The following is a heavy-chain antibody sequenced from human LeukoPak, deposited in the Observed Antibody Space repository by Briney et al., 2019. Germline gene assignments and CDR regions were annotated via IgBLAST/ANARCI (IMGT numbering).Heavy chain of an antibody. CDR3: ATSPIFGVVSY. J-gene: IGHJ4*02. V-gene: IGHV4-59*01. D-gene: IGHD3-3*02. CDR2: IYYSGDT. Sequence: SETLSLTCTVSGGSISRYYWSWIRQPPGKGLEWIGNIYYSGDTSYNPSLQSRVTISVDRSKNQFSLKLSPATAADTAAYYCATSPIFGVVSYWGQGTLVTVSS. CDR1: GGSISRYY.